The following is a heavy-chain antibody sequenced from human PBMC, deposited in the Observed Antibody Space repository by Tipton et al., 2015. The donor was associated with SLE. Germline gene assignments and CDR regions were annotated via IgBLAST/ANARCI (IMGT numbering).Heavy chain of an antibody. CDR1: GFTFGDYA. CDR3: TRGVWFREFIDY. D-gene: IGHD3-10*01. CDR2: IRSNAHGGTA. V-gene: IGHV3-49*03. J-gene: IGHJ4*02. Sequence: SLRLSCTASGFTFGDYALSWFRRAPGKGLEWVGLIRSNAHGGTAEYAASVRGRFIISRDDSKSIAYLRMNSLKTEDTGLYYCTRGVWFREFIDYWGQGTLVTVSS.